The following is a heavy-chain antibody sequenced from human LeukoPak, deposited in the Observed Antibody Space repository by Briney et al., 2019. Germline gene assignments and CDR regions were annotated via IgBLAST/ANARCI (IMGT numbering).Heavy chain of an antibody. J-gene: IGHJ3*02. Sequence: GGSLRLSCAASGFTFSSYGMHWVRQASGKGLEWVAFIRYDGSNKYYADSVKGRFTISRDNSKNTLYLQMNSLRAEDTAVYYCAKTSASYSGSYYAFDIWGQGTMVTVSS. CDR3: AKTSASYSGSYYAFDI. D-gene: IGHD1-26*01. V-gene: IGHV3-30*02. CDR2: IRYDGSNK. CDR1: GFTFSSYG.